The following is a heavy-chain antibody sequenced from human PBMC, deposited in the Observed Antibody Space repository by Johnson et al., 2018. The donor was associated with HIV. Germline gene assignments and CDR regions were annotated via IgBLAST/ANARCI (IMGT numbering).Heavy chain of an antibody. J-gene: IGHJ3*02. Sequence: QVQLVESGGNLVNPGGSLRLSCAASGFTFSDYYMSWIRQAPGKGLEWVSYITSSGNTVYYAASVKGRFTISRDKAKNSVYLQMNSLGAEATAVYYCARAPEVRGIDEFDIWGQGTRVTVST. V-gene: IGHV3-11*04. CDR3: ARAPEVRGIDEFDI. D-gene: IGHD3-10*01. CDR2: ITSSGNTV. CDR1: GFTFSDYY.